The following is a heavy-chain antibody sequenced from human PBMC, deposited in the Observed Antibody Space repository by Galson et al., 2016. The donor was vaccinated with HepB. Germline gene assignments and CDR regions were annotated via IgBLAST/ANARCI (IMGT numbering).Heavy chain of an antibody. J-gene: IGHJ6*02. CDR1: GFTFRSFA. V-gene: IGHV3-23*01. CDR2: ISGSGGHT. Sequence: SLRLSCAASGFTFRSFAMSWVRQAPGKGLEWVSGISGSGGHTFCADSVKGRFNISRDNSKNTLYLQLNSLRVEDTALYYCAKGVLNGLDVWGHGTTVTVSS. D-gene: IGHD3-10*01. CDR3: AKGVLNGLDV.